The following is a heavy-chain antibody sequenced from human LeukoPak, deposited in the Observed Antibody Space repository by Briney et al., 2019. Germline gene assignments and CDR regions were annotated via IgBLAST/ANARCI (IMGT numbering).Heavy chain of an antibody. CDR1: GFTFSSYG. Sequence: PGGSLRLSCAASGFTFSSYGMHWVRQAPGKGLEWVAVISYDGSNKYYADSVKGRFTISRDNVKNSLYLQMNSLRAEDTAVYSCARVNDYDSGSLYRPIDYWGQGTLVTVSS. D-gene: IGHD3-10*01. CDR2: ISYDGSNK. CDR3: ARVNDYDSGSLYRPIDY. J-gene: IGHJ4*02. V-gene: IGHV3-30*03.